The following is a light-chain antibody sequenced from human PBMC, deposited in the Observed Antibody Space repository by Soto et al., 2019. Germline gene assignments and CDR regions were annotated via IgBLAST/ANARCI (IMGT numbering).Light chain of an antibody. CDR1: QSFNSIY. V-gene: IGKV3-20*01. CDR2: GAS. CDR3: HQYDSWT. Sequence: EILLTHSPSTLSLSPGERATLSSRASQSFNSIYLAWYQQTPGQAPMLLVYGASSRATGSPDRFSGSGSGTDFTLTISRLEPEDFAVYYCHQYDSWTCGQGTKGDI. J-gene: IGKJ1*01.